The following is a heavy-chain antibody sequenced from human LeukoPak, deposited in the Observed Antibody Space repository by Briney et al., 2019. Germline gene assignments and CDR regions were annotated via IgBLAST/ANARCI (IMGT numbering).Heavy chain of an antibody. CDR1: GGTFSSYA. V-gene: IGHV1-69*04. Sequence: SVKVSCKASGGTFSSYAISWVRPAPGQGLEWMGRIIPILGIANYAQKFQGRVTITADKSTSTAYMELSSLRSEDTAVYYCARHGHNWNYGYRYYFDYWGQGTLVTVSS. CDR2: IIPILGIA. CDR3: ARHGHNWNYGYRYYFDY. J-gene: IGHJ4*02. D-gene: IGHD1-7*01.